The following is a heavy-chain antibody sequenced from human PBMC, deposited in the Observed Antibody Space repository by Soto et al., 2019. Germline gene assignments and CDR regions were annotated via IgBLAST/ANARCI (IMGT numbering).Heavy chain of an antibody. CDR3: ARVPDTAMVTGWYFDL. D-gene: IGHD5-18*01. CDR1: GGSISSYY. Sequence: QVQLQESGPGLVKPSETLSLTCTVSGGSISSYYWSWIRQPPGKGLEWIGYIYYSGSTNYNPSLKSRVTISVDTSKNPFSLKLSSVTAADTAVYYCARVPDTAMVTGWYFDLWGRGTLVTVSS. V-gene: IGHV4-59*01. J-gene: IGHJ2*01. CDR2: IYYSGST.